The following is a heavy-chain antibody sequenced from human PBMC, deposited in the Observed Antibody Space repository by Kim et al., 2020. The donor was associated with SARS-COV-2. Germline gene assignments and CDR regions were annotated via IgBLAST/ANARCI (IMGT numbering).Heavy chain of an antibody. CDR1: GGSISSGGYY. V-gene: IGHV4-31*03. D-gene: IGHD2-21*02. CDR3: ASAYCGGDCYPYWYFDL. CDR2: IYYSGST. J-gene: IGHJ2*01. Sequence: SETLSLTCTVSGGSISSGGYYWSWIRQHPGKGLEWIGYIYYSGSTYYNPSLKSRVTISVDTSKNQFSLKLSSVTAADTAVYYCASAYCGGDCYPYWYFDLWGRGTLVTVSS.